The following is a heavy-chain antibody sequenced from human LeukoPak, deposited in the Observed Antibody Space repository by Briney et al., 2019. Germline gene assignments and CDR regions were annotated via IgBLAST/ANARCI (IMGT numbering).Heavy chain of an antibody. CDR2: IIPIFGTA. CDR3: ARGGIPEIRFLEWSH. Sequence: SVKVSCKASGGTFSSYAISWVRQAPGQGLEWMGGIIPIFGTANYAQKFQGRVTITTDESTSTAYMELSSLRSEDTAVYYCARGGIPEIRFLEWSHWGQGTLVTVSS. V-gene: IGHV1-69*05. D-gene: IGHD3-3*01. CDR1: GGTFSSYA. J-gene: IGHJ4*02.